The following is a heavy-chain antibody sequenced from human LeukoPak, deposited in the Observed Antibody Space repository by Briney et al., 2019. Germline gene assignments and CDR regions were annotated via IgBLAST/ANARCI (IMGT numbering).Heavy chain of an antibody. CDR3: ARDRAVKARIGGMDV. CDR1: GFTFSGYS. J-gene: IGHJ6*02. CDR2: ISESSSHT. V-gene: IGHV3-21*06. D-gene: IGHD5-24*01. Sequence: PGGSLTLSCEASGFTFSGYSMNWVRRAPGKGLEWVSYISESSSHTYNADSVKGRFTISRDNAKNSLYLQMNSLRVEDTGIYYCARDRAVKARIGGMDVWGQGTTVIVSS.